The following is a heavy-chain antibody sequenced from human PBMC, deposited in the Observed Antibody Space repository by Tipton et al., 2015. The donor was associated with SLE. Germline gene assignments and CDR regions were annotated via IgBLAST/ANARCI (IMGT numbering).Heavy chain of an antibody. D-gene: IGHD6-13*01. J-gene: IGHJ4*02. Sequence: TLSLTCTVSGDSISSGAYYWIWIRQHPEKGLEWIGCIYYDGNTYYNPSLRSRVTISADTSKNLFSLRLSSVTAADTAMYYCARFRREHQLVRLAWLWGQGTLVTVSS. CDR3: ARFRREHQLVRLAWL. V-gene: IGHV4-31*03. CDR1: GDSISSGAYY. CDR2: IYYDGNT.